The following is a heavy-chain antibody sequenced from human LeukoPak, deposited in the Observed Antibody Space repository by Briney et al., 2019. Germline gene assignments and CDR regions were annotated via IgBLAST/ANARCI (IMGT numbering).Heavy chain of an antibody. V-gene: IGHV4-30-4*01. Sequence: SETLSLTCIVSGGSISSGDYYWSWIRQPPGKGLEWIGYIYYSGSTYYNPSLKSRVTISVDTSKNQFSLKLSSVTAADTAVYYCARLSQYYYDSSGAFDYWGQGTLVTVSS. D-gene: IGHD3-22*01. J-gene: IGHJ4*02. CDR1: GGSISSGDYY. CDR2: IYYSGST. CDR3: ARLSQYYYDSSGAFDY.